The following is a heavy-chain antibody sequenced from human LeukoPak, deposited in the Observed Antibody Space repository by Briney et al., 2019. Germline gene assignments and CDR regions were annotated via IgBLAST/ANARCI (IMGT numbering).Heavy chain of an antibody. CDR3: ARDLRGSYYSFDY. CDR2: ISSSSSYI. J-gene: IGHJ4*02. D-gene: IGHD1-26*01. CDR1: GGSISGFY. V-gene: IGHV3-21*01. Sequence: ETLSLTCTVSGGSISGFYWSWSRQPPGKGLEWVSSISSSSSYIYYADSVKGRFTISRDNAKNSLYLQMNSLRAEDTAVYYCARDLRGSYYSFDYWGQGTLVTVSS.